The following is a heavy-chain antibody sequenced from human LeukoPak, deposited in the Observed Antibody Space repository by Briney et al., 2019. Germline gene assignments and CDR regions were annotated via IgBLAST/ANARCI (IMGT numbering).Heavy chain of an antibody. CDR1: GFTFSSYG. Sequence: GGSLRLSCAASGFTFSSYGMHWVRQAPGKGLEWVAVISYDGSNKYYADSVKGRFTISRDNSKNTLYLQMNSLRAEDTAVYYCARESGYCSGGSCLNWFDPWGQGTLVTVSS. V-gene: IGHV3-30*03. J-gene: IGHJ5*02. CDR2: ISYDGSNK. D-gene: IGHD2-15*01. CDR3: ARESGYCSGGSCLNWFDP.